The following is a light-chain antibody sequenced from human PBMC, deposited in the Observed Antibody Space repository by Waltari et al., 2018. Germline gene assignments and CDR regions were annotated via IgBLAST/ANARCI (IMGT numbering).Light chain of an antibody. CDR1: QAISRY. CDR3: QQYYNYPWT. CDR2: ATS. J-gene: IGKJ1*01. V-gene: IGKV1-8*01. Sequence: AIRMTQSPSSLSASTGDRVTITCRASQAISRYLAWYQQKPGKAPKFLIYATSTLQSGVPSRFSGSGFGTDFTLTINCLQSEDFATYYCQQYYNYPWTFGQGTKVEIK.